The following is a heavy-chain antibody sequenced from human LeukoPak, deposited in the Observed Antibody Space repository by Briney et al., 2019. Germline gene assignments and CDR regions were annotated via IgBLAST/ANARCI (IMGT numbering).Heavy chain of an antibody. V-gene: IGHV1-2*02. CDR3: ASRESGSYYYYYYMDV. CDR2: INPNSGGT. J-gene: IGHJ6*03. D-gene: IGHD1-26*01. CDR1: GYTFTSYY. Sequence: ASVKVSCKASGYTFTSYYMHWVRQAPGQGLEWMGWINPNSGGTNYAQKFQGRVTMTRDTSISTAYMELSRLRSDDTAVYYCASRESGSYYYYYYMDVWGKGTTVTVSS.